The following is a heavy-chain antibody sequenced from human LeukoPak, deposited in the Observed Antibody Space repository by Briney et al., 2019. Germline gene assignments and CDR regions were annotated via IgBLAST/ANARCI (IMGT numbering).Heavy chain of an antibody. V-gene: IGHV3-30*18. CDR3: TKGPDPGGFGY. CDR2: ISYDGTRT. D-gene: IGHD3-10*01. J-gene: IGHJ4*02. Sequence: GGSLRLSCAASGFTFSDYGIHWVRQAPGKGLEWVAAISYDGTRTYYADSVKGRLTISRDNSNKTLYLQINSLKAEDTALYYCTKGPDPGGFGYWGQGTLVTASS. CDR1: GFTFSDYG.